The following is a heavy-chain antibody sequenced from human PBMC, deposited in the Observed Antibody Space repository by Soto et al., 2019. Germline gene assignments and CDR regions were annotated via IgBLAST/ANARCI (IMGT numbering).Heavy chain of an antibody. J-gene: IGHJ4*02. D-gene: IGHD3-22*01. CDR2: IIPIFGTA. V-gene: IGHV1-69*01. Sequence: QVQLVQSGAEVKKPGSSVKVSCKASGGTFSSYAISWVRQAPGQGLEWMGGIIPIFGTANYAQKFQGRVTITADEYTSTAYMELSSVRSEDTAVYYCARGAYYYDSSGYLFDYWGQGTLVTVSS. CDR1: GGTFSSYA. CDR3: ARGAYYYDSSGYLFDY.